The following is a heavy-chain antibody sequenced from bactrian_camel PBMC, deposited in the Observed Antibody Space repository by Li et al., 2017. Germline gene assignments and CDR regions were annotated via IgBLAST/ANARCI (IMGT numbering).Heavy chain of an antibody. V-gene: IGHV3S40*01. D-gene: IGHD8*01. Sequence: DVQLVESGGGLVQAGGSLRLSCAASGFTFSRYGMDWVRQAPGKGLEWVSTINSGGSDTYYATSVKGRFTISRDNAKNAIYLRMDGLKPEDTALYYCAAVGASNCLKDSWDRVAPIDRGQGTQVTVS. CDR1: GFTFSRYG. J-gene: IGHJ4*01. CDR3: AAVGASNCLKDSWDRVAPID. CDR2: INSGGSDT.